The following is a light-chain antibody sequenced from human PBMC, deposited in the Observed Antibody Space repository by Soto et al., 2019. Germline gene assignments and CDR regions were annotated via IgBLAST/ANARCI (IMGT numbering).Light chain of an antibody. CDR1: QSINNR. J-gene: IGKJ1*01. CDR2: DAS. Sequence: IQMTQSPSTLSASIGDRVTITCRASQSINNRLAWYQQMPGKAPNLLIYDASTLESGVPSRSRGSGSETEFTLTISGLQPDDFATYYCQQFIDGWTFGQGTKVEIK. CDR3: QQFIDGWT. V-gene: IGKV1-5*01.